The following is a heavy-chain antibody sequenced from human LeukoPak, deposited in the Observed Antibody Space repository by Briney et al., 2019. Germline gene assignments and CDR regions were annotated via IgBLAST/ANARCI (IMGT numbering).Heavy chain of an antibody. J-gene: IGHJ5*02. CDR3: ARDAGYGSNWPPRAWFAP. CDR2: ISSSSSYI. V-gene: IGHV3-21*01. Sequence: PGGSLRLSCAASGFTFSSYSMNWVRQAPGKGLEWVSSISSSSSYIYYADSVKGRFTISRDNAKNSLYLQMNSLRAEDTAVYYCARDAGYGSNWPPRAWFAPWGQGTLVAVSS. D-gene: IGHD1-26*01. CDR1: GFTFSSYS.